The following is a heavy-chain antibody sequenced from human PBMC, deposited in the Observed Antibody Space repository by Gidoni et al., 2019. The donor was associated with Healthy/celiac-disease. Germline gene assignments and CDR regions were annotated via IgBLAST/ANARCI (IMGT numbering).Heavy chain of an antibody. CDR2: IYYSGST. V-gene: IGHV4-59*11. CDR1: GGSISSHY. Sequence: QVQLQESGPGLVQPSETLSLTCPVSGGSISSHYWSWIRQPPGKGLEWIGYIYYSGSTNYNPSLKSRVTISVDTSKNQFSLKLSSVTAADTAVYYCARVDCSGGSCYSGADYWGQGTLVTVSS. CDR3: ARVDCSGGSCYSGADY. J-gene: IGHJ4*02. D-gene: IGHD2-15*01.